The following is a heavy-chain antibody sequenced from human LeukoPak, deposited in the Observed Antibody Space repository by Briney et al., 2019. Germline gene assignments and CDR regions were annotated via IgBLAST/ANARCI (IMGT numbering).Heavy chain of an antibody. D-gene: IGHD2-21*01. J-gene: IGHJ6*03. CDR1: GGSISSYY. Sequence: SETLSLTCTVSGGSISSYYWSWIRQPPGKGLEWIGYIYYSGTTNYNPSLKSRVTISVDTPKNQFSLKLSSVTAADTAMYYCATAHGGDYRYYYYYQMDVWGKGTTVTVSS. CDR2: IYYSGTT. V-gene: IGHV4-59*01. CDR3: ATAHGGDYRYYYYYQMDV.